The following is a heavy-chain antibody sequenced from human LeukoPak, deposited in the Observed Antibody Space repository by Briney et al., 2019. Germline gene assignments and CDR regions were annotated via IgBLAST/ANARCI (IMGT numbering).Heavy chain of an antibody. D-gene: IGHD3-10*01. Sequence: GGSLRLSCAASGFTFSTYSMNWVRQAPGKGLEWVSSISPTSSYIYYADSVKGRFTISRDNAKNSLYLQMNSLRAEDTAVYYCARRGVYGSGAFYLDYWGQGTLVTVSS. CDR1: GFTFSTYS. V-gene: IGHV3-21*01. CDR3: ARRGVYGSGAFYLDY. CDR2: ISPTSSYI. J-gene: IGHJ4*02.